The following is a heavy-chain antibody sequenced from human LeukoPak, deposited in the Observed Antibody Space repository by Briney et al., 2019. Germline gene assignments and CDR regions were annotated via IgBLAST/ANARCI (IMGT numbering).Heavy chain of an antibody. D-gene: IGHD3-22*01. V-gene: IGHV3-23*01. CDR2: ISGSGGST. CDR1: GFTFSSYA. J-gene: IGHJ4*02. CDR3: AKAADYYDSSGYYPSGTIFDY. Sequence: GGSLRLSCAASGFTFSSYAMSWVRQAPGKGLEWVSAISGSGGSTYYADSVKGRFTISRDNSKNTLYLQMNSLRAEDTAVYYRAKAADYYDSSGYYPSGTIFDYWGQGTLVTVSS.